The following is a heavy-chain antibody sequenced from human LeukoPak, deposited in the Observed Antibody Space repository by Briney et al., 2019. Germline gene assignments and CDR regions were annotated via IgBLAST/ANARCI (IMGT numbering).Heavy chain of an antibody. CDR3: AGSSGFDNWFDL. D-gene: IGHD6-6*01. J-gene: IGHJ5*02. CDR1: GGSISSSSYY. V-gene: IGHV4-39*07. Sequence: MTSETLSLTCTVSGGSISSSSYYWGWIRRPPGKGLEWIGSIYYSGSTYYNPSLKSRVTISVDTSKNQFSLKLSSVTAADTAVYYCAGSSGFDNWFDLWGQGTLVTVSS. CDR2: IYYSGST.